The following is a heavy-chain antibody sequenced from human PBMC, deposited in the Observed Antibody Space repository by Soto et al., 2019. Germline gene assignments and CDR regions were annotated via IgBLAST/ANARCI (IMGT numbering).Heavy chain of an antibody. Sequence: GESLKISCKGSGYSFTSYWIAWVRQVPGKGLEWMGGINPGNSYTNYSPSFQGHVTISADKSISTAYLQWSSLKASDTAMYYCASRTPSSGWYIHWGQGTLVTVSS. V-gene: IGHV5-10-1*01. CDR2: INPGNSYT. D-gene: IGHD6-19*01. CDR1: GYSFTSYW. CDR3: ASRTPSSGWYIH. J-gene: IGHJ4*02.